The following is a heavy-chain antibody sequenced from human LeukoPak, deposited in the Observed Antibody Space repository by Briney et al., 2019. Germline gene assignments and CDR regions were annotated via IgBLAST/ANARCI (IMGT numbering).Heavy chain of an antibody. CDR1: GFTVNSNY. CDR3: ARDRTGQQLISRKEYYYMDV. V-gene: IGHV3-66*01. Sequence: PGGSLRLSCAASGFTVNSNYLSWVRQAPGKGLEWVSFINSGGITYYADLVEGRFTISRDSSKNTLYLQMNSLRAEDTAVYYCARDRTGQQLISRKEYYYMDVWGKGTTVTISS. J-gene: IGHJ6*03. D-gene: IGHD4-11*01. CDR2: INSGGIT.